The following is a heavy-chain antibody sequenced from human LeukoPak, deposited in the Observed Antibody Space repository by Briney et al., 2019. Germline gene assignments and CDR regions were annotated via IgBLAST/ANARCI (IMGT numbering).Heavy chain of an antibody. CDR2: INGSGGST. CDR1: GFTFSSYA. Sequence: GGSLRLSCAASGFTFSSYAMSWVRQAPGKGLEWVSGINGSGGSTYYADSVKGRVTISRDNSKNTLYLQMNSLRAEDTAVYYCAKDGRESPRSLDYWGQGTLVTASS. D-gene: IGHD3-16*01. J-gene: IGHJ4*02. V-gene: IGHV3-23*01. CDR3: AKDGRESPRSLDY.